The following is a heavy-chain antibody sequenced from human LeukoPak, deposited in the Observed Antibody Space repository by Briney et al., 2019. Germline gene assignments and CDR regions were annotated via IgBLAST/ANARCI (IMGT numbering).Heavy chain of an antibody. J-gene: IGHJ6*02. D-gene: IGHD6-13*01. CDR3: AREVLAAARHPHYYYYGMDV. Sequence: ASVKVSCKASGHTFTGYYMHWVRQAPGQGLEWMGWINPNSGGTNYAQKFQGRVTMTRDTSISTAYMELSRLRSDDTAVYYCAREVLAAARHPHYYYYGMDVWGQGTTVTVSS. CDR2: INPNSGGT. CDR1: GHTFTGYY. V-gene: IGHV1-2*02.